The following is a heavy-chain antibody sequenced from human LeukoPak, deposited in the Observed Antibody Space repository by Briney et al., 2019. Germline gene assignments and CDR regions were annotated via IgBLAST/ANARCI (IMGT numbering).Heavy chain of an antibody. CDR2: INHSGST. J-gene: IGHJ4*02. Sequence: PSETLSLTCAVYGGSFSGYYWSWIRQPPGKGLEWIGEINHSGSTNYNPSLKSRVTISVDTSKNQFSLKLSSVTAADTAVYYCVRGINGGNSDGVYWGQGTLVTVSS. D-gene: IGHD4-23*01. CDR1: GGSFSGYY. V-gene: IGHV4-34*01. CDR3: VRGINGGNSDGVY.